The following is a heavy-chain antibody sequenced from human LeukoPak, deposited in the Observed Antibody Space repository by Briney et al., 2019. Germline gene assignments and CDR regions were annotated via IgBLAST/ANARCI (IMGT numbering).Heavy chain of an antibody. J-gene: IGHJ5*02. Sequence: PGGSLRLSCAASGFTFSSYNMNWVRQAPGKGLEWVSYISSSGSTIYYADSVKGRFTISRDNAKNSLYLQMNSLRAEDTAVYYCARGSIVVVPAAISSNWFDPWGQGTLVTVSS. D-gene: IGHD2-2*02. V-gene: IGHV3-48*04. CDR1: GFTFSSYN. CDR2: ISSSGSTI. CDR3: ARGSIVVVPAAISSNWFDP.